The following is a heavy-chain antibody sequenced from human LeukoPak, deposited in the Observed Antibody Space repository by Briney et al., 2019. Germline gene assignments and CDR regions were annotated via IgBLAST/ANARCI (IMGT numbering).Heavy chain of an antibody. CDR3: ARPRFDYYDSSGYFDY. CDR2: IYPGDSDT. Sequence: GESLKISCKGSGYSLTSYWIGWVRQMPGKGLEWMGIIYPGDSDTRYSPSFQGQVTISADKSISTAYLQWSSLKASDTAMYYCARPRFDYYDSSGYFDYWGQGTLVTVSS. J-gene: IGHJ4*02. D-gene: IGHD3-22*01. CDR1: GYSLTSYW. V-gene: IGHV5-51*01.